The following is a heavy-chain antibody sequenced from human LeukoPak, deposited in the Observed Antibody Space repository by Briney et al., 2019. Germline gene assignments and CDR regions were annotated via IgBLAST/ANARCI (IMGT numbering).Heavy chain of an antibody. Sequence: GGSLRLSCAASGFTFSSYSMNWVRQAPGKGLEWVSYISSSSSTIYYADSVKGRFTISRDNAKNSLYLQMNSLRAEDTAVYYCARDDYGSTLDYWGQGTLVTVSS. V-gene: IGHV3-48*04. D-gene: IGHD3-22*01. J-gene: IGHJ4*02. CDR2: ISSSSSTI. CDR1: GFTFSSYS. CDR3: ARDDYGSTLDY.